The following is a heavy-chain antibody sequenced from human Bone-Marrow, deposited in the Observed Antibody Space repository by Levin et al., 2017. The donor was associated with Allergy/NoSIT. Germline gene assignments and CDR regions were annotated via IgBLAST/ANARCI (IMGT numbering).Heavy chain of an antibody. J-gene: IGHJ5*02. Sequence: GGSLRLSCVVSGFSLSDYEIHWVRQAPGKGLEWVSSISQSGRSTYYAGAVRGRFTTSKNNAENSVFLQMDGLRGEDMGFYYCARLSTRGLDPWGPGTLVTVSS. CDR1: GFSLSDYE. V-gene: IGHV3-21*06. CDR3: ARLSTRGLDP. CDR2: ISQSGRST.